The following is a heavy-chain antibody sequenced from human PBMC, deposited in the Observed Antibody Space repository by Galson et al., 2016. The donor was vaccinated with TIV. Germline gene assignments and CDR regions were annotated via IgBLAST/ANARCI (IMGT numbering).Heavy chain of an antibody. Sequence: LSLTCTVSGVSITNGNYYWAWIRQPPGKGLQWIGNIYYTGGTYYNPSLKSRVTISVDTAKNNFSLRLSSVTAADTAMYYCAREAVEIVPVDFYYYYIDVWGKGTTVTVSS. CDR2: IYYTGGT. CDR1: GVSITNGNYY. V-gene: IGHV4-39*07. J-gene: IGHJ6*03. D-gene: IGHD5-12*01. CDR3: AREAVEIVPVDFYYYYIDV.